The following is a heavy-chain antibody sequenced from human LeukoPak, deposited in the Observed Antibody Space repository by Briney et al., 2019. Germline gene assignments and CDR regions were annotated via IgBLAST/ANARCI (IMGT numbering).Heavy chain of an antibody. D-gene: IGHD3-16*01. CDR3: ARGRGGLFPPGYMDV. V-gene: IGHV1-8*03. CDR2: MNPKSGNT. J-gene: IGHJ6*03. Sequence: GASVKVSCKASGYTFTRYDINWVRQATGQGLEWMGWMNPKSGNTGHAQKFQDRVTITRDTSISTVYMELSSLRSEDTAVYFCARGRGGLFPPGYMDVWGKGTTVTVSS. CDR1: GYTFTRYD.